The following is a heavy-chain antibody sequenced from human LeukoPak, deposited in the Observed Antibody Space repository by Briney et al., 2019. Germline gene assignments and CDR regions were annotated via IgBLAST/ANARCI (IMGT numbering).Heavy chain of an antibody. Sequence: GGSLRLSCAASGFTSSSYGMHWVRQAPGKGLEWVAFIRYDGSNKYYADSVKGRFTISRDNSKNTLYLQMNSLRAEDTAVYYCAKGIAAAGTGGYWGQGTLVTVSS. CDR3: AKGIAAAGTGGY. CDR1: GFTSSSYG. D-gene: IGHD6-13*01. V-gene: IGHV3-30*02. J-gene: IGHJ4*02. CDR2: IRYDGSNK.